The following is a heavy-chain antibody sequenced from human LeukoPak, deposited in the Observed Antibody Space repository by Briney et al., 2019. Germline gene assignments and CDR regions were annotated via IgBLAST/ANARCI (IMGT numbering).Heavy chain of an antibody. J-gene: IGHJ2*01. D-gene: IGHD4-17*01. CDR3: ARDYGTVTTHWFFDL. Sequence: GGSLRLSCAASGFTVSSSYMSWVRQAPGKGLEWVSIISSAGTTYYADSVKGRFTISRDDSKNTLYLQMTSLRAEDTALYYCARDYGTVTTHWFFDLWGRGTLVTVS. V-gene: IGHV3-66*01. CDR2: ISSAGTT. CDR1: GFTVSSSY.